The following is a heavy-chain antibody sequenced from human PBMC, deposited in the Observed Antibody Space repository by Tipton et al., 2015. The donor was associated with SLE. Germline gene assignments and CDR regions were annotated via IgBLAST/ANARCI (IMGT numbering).Heavy chain of an antibody. CDR1: GGSFSGYY. CDR2: INHRGTT. V-gene: IGHV4-34*01. J-gene: IGHJ3*02. D-gene: IGHD3-22*01. CDR3: ARDSFQHYYDLAFDI. Sequence: TLSLTCAVYGGSFSGYYWNWIRQPPGKGLEWIGEINHRGTTSYNPSLKSRVTISVDTSKNRFSLKLNSVTAADTAMYYCARDSFQHYYDLAFDIWGQGTMVTVSS.